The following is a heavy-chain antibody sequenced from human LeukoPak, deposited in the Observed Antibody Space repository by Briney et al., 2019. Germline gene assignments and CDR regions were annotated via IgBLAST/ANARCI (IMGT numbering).Heavy chain of an antibody. Sequence: GASVKVSCKASGYTFTSYDINWVRQATGQGLEWMGWMNPNSGNTGYAQKFQGRVTMTRNTSIGTAYMELSSLRSEDTAVYYCARGRGDSGSYWDYYYMDVWGKGTTVTVSS. V-gene: IGHV1-8*01. D-gene: IGHD1-26*01. J-gene: IGHJ6*03. CDR2: MNPNSGNT. CDR3: ARGRGDSGSYWDYYYMDV. CDR1: GYTFTSYD.